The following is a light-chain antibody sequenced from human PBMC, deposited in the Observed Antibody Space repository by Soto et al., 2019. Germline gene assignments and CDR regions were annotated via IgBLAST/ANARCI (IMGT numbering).Light chain of an antibody. CDR1: QDISSW. J-gene: IGKJ2*01. CDR3: QQANSIPYT. Sequence: DIQMTQSPSSVSASVGDRVTITCRASQDISSWLAWYQQKPGEAPRLLIYVASSLQSGVPSRFSGSGSGTDFTLTLNSLQPEDFATYYCQQANSIPYTFGQGTKLEIK. V-gene: IGKV1-12*01. CDR2: VAS.